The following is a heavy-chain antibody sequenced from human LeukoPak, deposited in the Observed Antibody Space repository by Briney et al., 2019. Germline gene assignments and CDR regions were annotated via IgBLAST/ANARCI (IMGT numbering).Heavy chain of an antibody. J-gene: IGHJ6*02. CDR3: ARDEVQQQLRDYYYGMDV. D-gene: IGHD6-13*01. V-gene: IGHV4-4*07. Sequence: SETLSLTCTVSGGSISSYYWSWIRQPAGKGLEWIGRIYTSGSTNYNPSLKSRVTMSVDTSKNQFSLKLSSVTAADTAVYYCARDEVQQQLRDYYYGMDVWGQGTTVTVSS. CDR2: IYTSGST. CDR1: GGSISSYY.